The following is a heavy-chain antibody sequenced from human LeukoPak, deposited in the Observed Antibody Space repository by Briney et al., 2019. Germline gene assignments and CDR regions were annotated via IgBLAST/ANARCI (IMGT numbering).Heavy chain of an antibody. V-gene: IGHV4-34*01. CDR2: INHSGST. Sequence: GSLRLSCAASGFTVSSNYMSWIRQPPGKGLEWIGEINHSGSTNYNPSLKSRVTISVDTSKNQFSLKLSSVTAADTAVYYCARGRLGDYDILTGYYPFDYWGQGTLVTVSS. CDR1: GFTVSSNY. J-gene: IGHJ4*02. D-gene: IGHD3-9*01. CDR3: ARGRLGDYDILTGYYPFDY.